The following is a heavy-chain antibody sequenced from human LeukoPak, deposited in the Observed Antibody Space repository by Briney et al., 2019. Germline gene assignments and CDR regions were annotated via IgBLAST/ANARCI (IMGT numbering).Heavy chain of an antibody. Sequence: ASVKASCKASGYTFTGYYMHWVRQAPGQGLEWMGWINPNSGGTNYAQKFQGRVTMTRDTSISTAYMELSRLRSDDTAVYYCARVSVVGATKWFDPWGQGTLVTVSS. CDR1: GYTFTGYY. J-gene: IGHJ5*02. V-gene: IGHV1-2*02. D-gene: IGHD1-26*01. CDR3: ARVSVVGATKWFDP. CDR2: INPNSGGT.